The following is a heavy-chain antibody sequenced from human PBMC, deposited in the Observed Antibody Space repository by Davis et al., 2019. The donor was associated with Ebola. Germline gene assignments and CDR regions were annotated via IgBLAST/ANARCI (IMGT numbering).Heavy chain of an antibody. CDR1: GASISNSY. CDR2: VYTSGSGST. CDR3: ARDLNV. J-gene: IGHJ6*02. V-gene: IGHV4-4*07. Sequence: MPGGSLRLSCTVSGASISNSYWAWIRQPAGKGLEWIGRVYTSGSGSTYYNPSLQSRVTISVDTSKNQFSLRLTSVTAADAAVYYCARDLNVWGQGTTVTVSS.